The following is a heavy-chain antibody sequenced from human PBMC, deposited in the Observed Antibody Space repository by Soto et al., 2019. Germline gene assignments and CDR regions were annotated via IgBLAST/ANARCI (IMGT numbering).Heavy chain of an antibody. J-gene: IGHJ1*01. V-gene: IGHV3-23*01. Sequence: EVQLLESGGGLVQPGRSLRLSCAASGFTFSSYAMSWVRQAPGKGLEWVSGIRGSGDSTYYADSVKGRFTISRDNSKNTLYLQMHCLRAEDTAVYYCAKGVPGIAVAGTGYFQHWGQGTLVTVSS. CDR3: AKGVPGIAVAGTGYFQH. D-gene: IGHD6-19*01. CDR1: GFTFSSYA. CDR2: IRGSGDST.